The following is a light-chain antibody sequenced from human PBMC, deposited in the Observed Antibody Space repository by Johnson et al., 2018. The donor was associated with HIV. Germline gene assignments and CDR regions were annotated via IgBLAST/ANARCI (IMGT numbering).Light chain of an antibody. J-gene: IGLJ1*01. CDR3: GTWDSSLSGWG. CDR2: ENN. CDR1: DSNIGNNY. Sequence: QSVLSQPPSVSAAPGQKVTISCFGSDSNIGNNYVSWYQQLPGTAPKLLIYENNKRPSGIPDRFSGSKSGTSATLGITGLQTGEEADYYCGTWDSSLSGWGFGTGTKVTVL. V-gene: IGLV1-51*02.